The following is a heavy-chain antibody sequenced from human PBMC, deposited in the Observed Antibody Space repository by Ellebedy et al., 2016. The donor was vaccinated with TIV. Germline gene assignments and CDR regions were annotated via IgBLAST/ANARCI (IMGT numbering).Heavy chain of an antibody. CDR2: IKYDGADK. V-gene: IGHV3-7*01. Sequence: GESLKIPCAASGFTFSVTWMSWARQAPGKGLEWVARIKYDGADKDYVDSVKGRFTISRDNAKNSLYLQMNSLRVEDTAVYFCVRARNYALDSWGQGTLVTVSS. J-gene: IGHJ4*02. D-gene: IGHD3-16*01. CDR1: GFTFSVTW. CDR3: VRARNYALDS.